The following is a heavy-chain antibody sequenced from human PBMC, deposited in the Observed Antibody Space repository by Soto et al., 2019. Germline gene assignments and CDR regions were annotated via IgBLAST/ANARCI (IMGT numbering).Heavy chain of an antibody. CDR2: INAFNGNT. CDR1: GYTFISYG. J-gene: IGHJ4*02. D-gene: IGHD6-19*01. CDR3: ARDPVAGTYFDY. V-gene: IGHV1-18*01. Sequence: QVQLVQSGAEVKKPGASVKVSCKASGYTFISYGISWVRQAPGQGLEWMGWINAFNGNTNYAQKLQGRVTMTRDTSTSTAYMELRSLRSYDTAVDYCARDPVAGTYFDYWGQGTLVTVSS.